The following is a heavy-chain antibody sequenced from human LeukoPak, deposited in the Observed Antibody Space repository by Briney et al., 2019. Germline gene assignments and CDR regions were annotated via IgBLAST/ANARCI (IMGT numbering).Heavy chain of an antibody. CDR2: MNPNSGNT. Sequence: ASVKVSCKASGYTFTSYDINWVRQATGQGLEWMGWMNPNSGNTGYAQKFQGRVTITGNTSISTAYMELSSLRSEDTAVYYCARDRYGVRSGSYDYWGQGTLVTVSS. CDR1: GYTFTSYD. CDR3: ARDRYGVRSGSYDY. V-gene: IGHV1-8*03. J-gene: IGHJ4*02. D-gene: IGHD1-26*01.